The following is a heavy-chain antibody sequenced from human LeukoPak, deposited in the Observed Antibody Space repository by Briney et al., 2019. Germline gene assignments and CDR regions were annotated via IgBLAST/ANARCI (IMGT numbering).Heavy chain of an antibody. CDR2: IYYNGRT. J-gene: IGHJ5*02. CDR3: VKTGHSNSSSSPPGSSSP. V-gene: IGHV4-31*11. CDR1: GGSFSGYY. Sequence: SETLSLTCAVYGGSFSGYYWSWVRQHPGKGLEWIGYIYYNGRTDYNPSLKARVTISVDRSKSQFSLRLRSVTAGARAFSSCVKTGHSNSSSSPPGSSSPCGPGTMVTVSS. D-gene: IGHD3-10*01.